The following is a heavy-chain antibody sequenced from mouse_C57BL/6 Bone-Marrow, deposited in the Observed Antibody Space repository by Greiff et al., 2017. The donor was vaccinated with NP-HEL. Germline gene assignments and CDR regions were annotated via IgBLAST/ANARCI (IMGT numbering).Heavy chain of an antibody. V-gene: IGHV14-3*01. CDR3: ARSCYYGSSFLYYFDY. D-gene: IGHD1-1*01. Sequence: VQLVESVAELVRPGASVKLSCTASGFNIKNTYMHWVKQRPEQGLEWIGRIDPANGNTKYAPKFQGKATITADTSSNTAYLQLSSLTSEDTAIYYCARSCYYGSSFLYYFDYWGQGTTLTVSS. J-gene: IGHJ2*01. CDR2: IDPANGNT. CDR1: GFNIKNTY.